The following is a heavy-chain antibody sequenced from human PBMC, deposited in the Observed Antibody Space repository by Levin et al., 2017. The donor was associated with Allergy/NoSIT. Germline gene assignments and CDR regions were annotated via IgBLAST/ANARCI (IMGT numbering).Heavy chain of an antibody. Sequence: SETLSLTCTVSGYSISSGYYWGWIRQPPGKGLEWIGSIYHSGSTYYNPSLKSRVTISVDTSKNQFSLKLSSVTAADTAVYYCARDRALGDDAFDIWGQGTMVTVSS. V-gene: IGHV4-38-2*02. CDR2: IYHSGST. D-gene: IGHD3-16*01. CDR3: ARDRALGDDAFDI. J-gene: IGHJ3*02. CDR1: GYSISSGYY.